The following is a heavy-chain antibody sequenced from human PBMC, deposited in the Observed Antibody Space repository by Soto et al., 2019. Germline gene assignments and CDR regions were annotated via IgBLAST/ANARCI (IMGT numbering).Heavy chain of an antibody. CDR2: ISYDGSNK. D-gene: IGHD1-26*01. CDR3: ARDRGSYKWGDY. V-gene: IGHV3-30-3*01. Sequence: QVQLVESGGGVVQPGRSLRLSCAASGFTFSSYAMHWVRQAPGKGLEWVAVISYDGSNKYYADSVKGRFTISRDNSKNTLYLQMNSLRAEDTAVYYCARDRGSYKWGDYWGQGTLVTVSS. J-gene: IGHJ4*02. CDR1: GFTFSSYA.